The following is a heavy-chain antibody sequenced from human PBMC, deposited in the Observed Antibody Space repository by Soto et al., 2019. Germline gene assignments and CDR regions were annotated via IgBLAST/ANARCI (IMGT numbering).Heavy chain of an antibody. D-gene: IGHD3-22*01. CDR3: ARAPASSGYYYSAFDI. CDR1: GFTFSDYY. Sequence: GGSLRHSCAASGFTFSDYYMSWIRQAPGKGLEWVSYISSSSSYTNYADSVKGRFTISRDNAKNSLYLQMNSLRAEDTAVYYCARAPASSGYYYSAFDIWGQGTMVTVSS. CDR2: ISSSSSYT. V-gene: IGHV3-11*06. J-gene: IGHJ3*02.